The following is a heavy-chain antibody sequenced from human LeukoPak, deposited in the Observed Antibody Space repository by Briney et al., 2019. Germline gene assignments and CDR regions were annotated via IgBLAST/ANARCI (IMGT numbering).Heavy chain of an antibody. CDR1: GGSISSGGYY. CDR2: IYYGGST. D-gene: IGHD2-21*02. Sequence: SETLSLTCTVSGGSISSGGYYWTWIRQHPGKGLEWIGYIYYGGSTYYNPSLKSRVTISVDTSKNQFSLQLNSVTAADTAVYYCARGMVVTENDAFDIWGQGTMVTVSP. V-gene: IGHV4-31*03. CDR3: ARGMVVTENDAFDI. J-gene: IGHJ3*02.